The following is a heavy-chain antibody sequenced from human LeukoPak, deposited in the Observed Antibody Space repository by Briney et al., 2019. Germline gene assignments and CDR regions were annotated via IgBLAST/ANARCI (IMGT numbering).Heavy chain of an antibody. CDR2: ISGSGDST. D-gene: IGHD1-26*01. Sequence: GGSLRLSCAASGFTFSNYGMSWVRQAPGKGLEWVSSISGSGDSTYYADSVKGRFTISRDNSKNTLYLQMNSLRAEDTAVYYCAKDQEGATTSGAPPAGLFDYWGQGTLVTVSS. CDR1: GFTFSNYG. CDR3: AKDQEGATTSGAPPAGLFDY. V-gene: IGHV3-23*01. J-gene: IGHJ4*02.